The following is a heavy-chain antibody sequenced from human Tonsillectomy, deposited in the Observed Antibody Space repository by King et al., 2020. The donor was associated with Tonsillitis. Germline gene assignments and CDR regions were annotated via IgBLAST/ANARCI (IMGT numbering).Heavy chain of an antibody. V-gene: IGHV3-11*05. CDR3: ARDLLYDSSAYGHYFYYYMDV. Sequence: VQLVESGGGLVKPGGSLRLSCAASGFTFSDYYMSWIRQAPGKGLEWVSYISSSSRYTNYADSVKGRFTISRDNAKNSLFLQMNSLRAEDTAVYYCARDLLYDSSAYGHYFYYYMDVWGKGTTVTVSS. CDR1: GFTFSDYY. CDR2: ISSSSRYT. D-gene: IGHD3-22*01. J-gene: IGHJ6*03.